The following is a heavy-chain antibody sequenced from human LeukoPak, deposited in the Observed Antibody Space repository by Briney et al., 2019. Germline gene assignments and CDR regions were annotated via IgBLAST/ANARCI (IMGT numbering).Heavy chain of an antibody. V-gene: IGHV3-7*01. CDR2: IKQDGSEK. J-gene: IGHJ6*02. CDR1: GFTFSRYW. D-gene: IGHD3-16*01. CDR3: ARDGGTGYGLSYFYYGMDV. Sequence: GGSLRLSCAASGFTFSRYWMSWVRQAPGKGLEWVANIKQDGSEKYYVDSVKGRFTISRDNAKNSVYLQMNSLRADDTAVYYCARDGGTGYGLSYFYYGMDVWGQGTTVTVSS.